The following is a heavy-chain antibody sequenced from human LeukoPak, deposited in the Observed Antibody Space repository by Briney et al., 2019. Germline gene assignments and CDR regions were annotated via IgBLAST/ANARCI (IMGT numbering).Heavy chain of an antibody. V-gene: IGHV1-46*01. CDR3: AREEIYYDSSGYYYGPYFDY. Sequence: ASVKVSCKASVYTFTNHYMHWVRQAPGQGLEWMGIINPSGGSTSSAQKFQGRVTMTRDTSTSTVYMEVSSLRSEDTAVYYCAREEIYYDSSGYYYGPYFDYWGQGTLVTVSS. J-gene: IGHJ4*02. CDR1: VYTFTNHY. CDR2: INPSGGST. D-gene: IGHD3-22*01.